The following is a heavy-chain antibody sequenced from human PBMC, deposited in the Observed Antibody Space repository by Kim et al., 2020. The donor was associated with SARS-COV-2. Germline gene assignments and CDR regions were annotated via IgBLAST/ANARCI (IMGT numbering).Heavy chain of an antibody. Sequence: TAYNPSLKSRVTISVDTSKNQFALKLSSVTAADTAVYCCAGYTSSSGFDYWGQGTLVTVSS. CDR3: AGYTSSSGFDY. D-gene: IGHD6-6*01. J-gene: IGHJ4*02. V-gene: IGHV4-31*02. CDR2: T.